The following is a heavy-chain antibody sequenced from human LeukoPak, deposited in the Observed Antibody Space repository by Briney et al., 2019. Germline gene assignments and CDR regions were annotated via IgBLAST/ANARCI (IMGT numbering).Heavy chain of an antibody. J-gene: IGHJ4*02. CDR2: INPNSGGT. CDR3: ARDLRGRWLVLDY. D-gene: IGHD6-19*01. V-gene: IGHV1-2*02. Sequence: ASVKVSCKASGYTFTGYYIHWVRQAPGQGLEWMGWINPNSGGTNYAQKFQGRVTMTRDTSISTAYMELSRLRSDDTAVYYCARDLRGRWLVLDYWGQGTLVTVSS. CDR1: GYTFTGYY.